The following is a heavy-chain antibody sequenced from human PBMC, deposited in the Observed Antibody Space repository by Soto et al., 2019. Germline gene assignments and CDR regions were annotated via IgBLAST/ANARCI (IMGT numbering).Heavy chain of an antibody. Sequence: GASVKVSCKASGYTFTSYAMHWVRQAPGQRLEWMGWINAGNGNTKYSQKFQGRVTITRDTSTSTAYMELRSLRSDDTAVYYCARKIVVVVAANSYDAFDIWGQGTMVTVSS. CDR2: INAGNGNT. V-gene: IGHV1-3*01. CDR1: GYTFTSYA. CDR3: ARKIVVVVAANSYDAFDI. D-gene: IGHD2-15*01. J-gene: IGHJ3*02.